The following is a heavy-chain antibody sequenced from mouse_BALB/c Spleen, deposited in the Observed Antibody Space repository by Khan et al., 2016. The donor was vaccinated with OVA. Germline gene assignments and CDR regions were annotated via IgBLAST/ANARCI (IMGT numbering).Heavy chain of an antibody. Sequence: EVELVDSGGGLVKPGGSLKLSCAASGFTFSNYGVPWVRQTPDKRLEWVASLSSGDTTYYPDSVKGRLTLSRDKARTILNRQMISLRSEDTAMYSFARDYWFAYWGQGTLVTVSA. CDR2: LSSGDTT. J-gene: IGHJ3*01. CDR1: GFTFSNYG. CDR3: ARDYWFAY. V-gene: IGHV5-6-5*01.